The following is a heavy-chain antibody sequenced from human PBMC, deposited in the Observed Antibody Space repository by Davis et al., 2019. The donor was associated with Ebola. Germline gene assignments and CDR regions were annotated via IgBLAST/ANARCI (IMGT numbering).Heavy chain of an antibody. V-gene: IGHV4-59*01. J-gene: IGHJ6*04. CDR2: RYNSGST. Sequence: MPSETLSLTCSVSGASISSYYRSWIRQAPGKGLEWIGFRYNSGSTNHNPSLQSRVIISIDTANKQISLKLSSVTAADTAVYYCARGRLLEWPPTFYGLDVWGKGTTVTVSS. D-gene: IGHD3-3*01. CDR3: ARGRLLEWPPTFYGLDV. CDR1: GASISSYY.